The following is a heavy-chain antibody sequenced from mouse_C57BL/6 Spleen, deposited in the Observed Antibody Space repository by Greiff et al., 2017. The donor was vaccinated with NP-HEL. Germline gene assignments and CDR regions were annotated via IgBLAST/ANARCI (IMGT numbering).Heavy chain of an antibody. CDR3: ARERGITTVVARDY. CDR1: GYTFTSYW. D-gene: IGHD1-1*01. J-gene: IGHJ2*01. V-gene: IGHV1-50*01. Sequence: VQLQQPGAELVKPGASVKLSCKASGYTFTSYWMQWVKQRPGQGLEWIGEIDPSDSYTNYNQKFKCKATLTVDTSSSTAYMQLSSLTSEDSAVYYCARERGITTVVARDYWGQGTTLTVSS. CDR2: IDPSDSYT.